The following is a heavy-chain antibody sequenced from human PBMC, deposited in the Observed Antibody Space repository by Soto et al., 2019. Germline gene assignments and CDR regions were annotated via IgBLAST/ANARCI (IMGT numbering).Heavy chain of an antibody. CDR2: IFHSGNA. CDR1: GGSIRNVY. J-gene: IGHJ4*02. CDR3: ARDFAYFDS. D-gene: IGHD3-3*01. Sequence: SETLSLTCTVSGGSIRNVYWSWIRQPPGKGLEWIGFIFHSGNAKYNPSLKSRVTISMDTSKNQFSLNLDSVTAADTAVYFCARDFAYFDSWGQGTLVTVSS. V-gene: IGHV4-59*01.